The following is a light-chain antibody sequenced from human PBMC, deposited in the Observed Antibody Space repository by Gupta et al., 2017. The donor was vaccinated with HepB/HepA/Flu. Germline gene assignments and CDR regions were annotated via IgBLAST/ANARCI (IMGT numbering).Light chain of an antibody. J-gene: IGKJ2*04. CDR1: QSIGRS. Sequence: EIVLTQSPDFQSVTPKETVTITCRASQSIGRSLHWYQQKPDQSPKLLVKYASQSGSGVPSRFSGSGSGTDFALTIDMLDPEDAAVYYCQQSNNLEGSFGQGTKLEIK. CDR3: QQSNNLEGS. CDR2: YAS. V-gene: IGKV6D-21*02.